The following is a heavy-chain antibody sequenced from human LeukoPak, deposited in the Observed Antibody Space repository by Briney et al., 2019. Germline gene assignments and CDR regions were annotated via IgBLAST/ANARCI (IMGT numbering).Heavy chain of an antibody. J-gene: IGHJ5*02. Sequence: SETLSLTGAVYGGSFSGYYWGWIRQPPGKGLEWIGEINHSGSTNYNPSLKSRVTISVDTSKNQFSLKLSSVTAADTAVYYCARGLLWFGGGWFDPWGQGTLVTVSS. V-gene: IGHV4-34*01. D-gene: IGHD3-10*01. CDR1: GGSFSGYY. CDR2: INHSGST. CDR3: ARGLLWFGGGWFDP.